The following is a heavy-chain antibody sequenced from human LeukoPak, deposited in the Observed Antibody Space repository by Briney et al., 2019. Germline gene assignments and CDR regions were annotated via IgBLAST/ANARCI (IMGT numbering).Heavy chain of an antibody. CDR2: ISSSSSYI. Sequence: GGSLRLSCAASGFTFSSYSMNWVRQAPGKGLEGVSSISSSSSYIYYADSVKGRFTISRDNAKNSLYLQMNSLRAEDTAVYYCARALRVGSSLYYFDYWGQGTLVTVSS. V-gene: IGHV3-21*01. CDR1: GFTFSSYS. CDR3: ARALRVGSSLYYFDY. J-gene: IGHJ4*02. D-gene: IGHD6-13*01.